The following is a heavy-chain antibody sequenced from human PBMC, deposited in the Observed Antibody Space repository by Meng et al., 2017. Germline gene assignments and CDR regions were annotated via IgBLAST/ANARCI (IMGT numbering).Heavy chain of an antibody. CDR2: IKQGGSEK. CDR1: GFTFSSYW. J-gene: IGHJ6*02. V-gene: IGHV3-7*01. Sequence: GGSLRLSCAASGFTFSSYWMSWVRQAPGKGLEWVANIKQGGSEKYYVDSVKGRFTISRDNPKNSLYLQMNSLRAEDTAVYYCARDEGYCSSTSCYRYYYYGMDVWGQGTTVTVSS. D-gene: IGHD2-2*01. CDR3: ARDEGYCSSTSCYRYYYYGMDV.